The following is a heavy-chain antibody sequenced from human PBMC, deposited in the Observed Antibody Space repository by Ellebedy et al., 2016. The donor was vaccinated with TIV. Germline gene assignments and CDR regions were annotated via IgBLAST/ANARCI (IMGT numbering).Heavy chain of an antibody. V-gene: IGHV4-4*02. Sequence: MPSETLSLTCAVSGGSISSSNWWSWVRQPPGKGLEWIGEIYHSGSTNYNPSLKSRVTISVDKSKNQFSLKLSSVTAADTAVYYCARSHVVVTARPRGFDYWGQGTLVTVSS. J-gene: IGHJ4*02. CDR1: GGSISSSNW. CDR2: IYHSGST. D-gene: IGHD2-21*02. CDR3: ARSHVVVTARPRGFDY.